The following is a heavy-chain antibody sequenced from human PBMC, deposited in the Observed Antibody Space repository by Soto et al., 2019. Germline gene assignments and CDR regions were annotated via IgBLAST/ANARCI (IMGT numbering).Heavy chain of an antibody. CDR3: VRLKGNRCLAF. Sequence: PSQTLSLTCDISGDSVSTNSATWNWIRQSPSRGLEWLGRTYYRSKWYNDYAVSVKSRITISPDTSNNQLSLQLNSVTPDDTAVYYCVRLKGNRCLAFWGRGPRAPVPS. V-gene: IGHV6-1*01. CDR1: GDSVSTNSAT. CDR2: TYYRSKWYN. J-gene: IGHJ4*02. D-gene: IGHD3-3*02.